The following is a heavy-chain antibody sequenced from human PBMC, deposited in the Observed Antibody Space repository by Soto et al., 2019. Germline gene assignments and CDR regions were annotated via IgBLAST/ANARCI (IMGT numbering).Heavy chain of an antibody. CDR3: ARVDYYYDSSGYRGEAFDI. J-gene: IGHJ3*02. Sequence: QVQLVQSGAEVKKPGASVKVSCKASGYTFTSYGISWVRQAPGQGLEWMGWISAYNGNTNYAQKLQGRVTMTTDTSKSTAYMELRSLRSDDTAVYYCARVDYYYDSSGYRGEAFDIWGQGTMVTVSS. CDR1: GYTFTSYG. CDR2: ISAYNGNT. V-gene: IGHV1-18*01. D-gene: IGHD3-22*01.